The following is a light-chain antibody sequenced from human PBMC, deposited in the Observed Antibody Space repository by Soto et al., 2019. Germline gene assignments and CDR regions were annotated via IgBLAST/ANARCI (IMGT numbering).Light chain of an antibody. CDR3: AAWDDSLNGPV. CDR1: SSNIGTNI. J-gene: IGLJ3*02. V-gene: IGLV1-44*01. CDR2: SYN. Sequence: QSVPTQPPSASGTPGQRATISCSGSSSNIGTNIVNWYQQVPGTAPKLLIYSYNQRPSGVPDRFSGSKSGTSASLAISGLQSEDEADYYCAAWDDSLNGPVFGGGTKLTVL.